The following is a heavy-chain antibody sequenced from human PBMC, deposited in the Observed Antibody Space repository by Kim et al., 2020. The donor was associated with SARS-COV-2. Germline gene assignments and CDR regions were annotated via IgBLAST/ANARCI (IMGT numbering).Heavy chain of an antibody. Sequence: ASVKVSCKASGYTFTSYYMHWVRQSPGQGLEWMGIINPSGGSTSYAQKFQGRVTMTRDTSTSTVYMELSSLRSEDTAVYYCARDGRITIFGVFPIRGNYYYMDVWGKGTAVTVSS. CDR3: ARDGRITIFGVFPIRGNYYYMDV. CDR2: INPSGGST. J-gene: IGHJ6*03. CDR1: GYTFTSYY. V-gene: IGHV1-46*01. D-gene: IGHD3-3*01.